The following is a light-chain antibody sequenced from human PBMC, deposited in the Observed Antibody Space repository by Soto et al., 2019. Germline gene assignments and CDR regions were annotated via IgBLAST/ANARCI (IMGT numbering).Light chain of an antibody. CDR2: AAS. CDR3: QQSYSTPRT. CDR1: QSISSY. Sequence: DLQMTQSPSSLSASVGDRVTITFRASQSISSYLNWYQQKPGKAPKLLIYAASSLQSGVPSRFSGSGSGTDFTLTISSLQPEDFATYYCQQSYSTPRTFGQGTKVDIK. V-gene: IGKV1-39*01. J-gene: IGKJ1*01.